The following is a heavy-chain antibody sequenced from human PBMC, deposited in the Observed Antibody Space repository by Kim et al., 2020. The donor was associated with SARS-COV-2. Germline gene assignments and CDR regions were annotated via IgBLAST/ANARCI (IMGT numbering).Heavy chain of an antibody. J-gene: IGHJ5*02. D-gene: IGHD1-26*01. V-gene: IGHV1-18*01. CDR2: IIAYNGNT. CDR3: ARDWATAGSGQWGLGP. Sequence: ASVKVSCKASGYTFTSYGISWVRQAPGQGLEWMGWIIAYNGNTNYSQKLQGRFTITTDTSTTTAYMELRSLRSDDTAVYYCARDWATAGSGQWGLGPWVQ. CDR1: GYTFTSYG.